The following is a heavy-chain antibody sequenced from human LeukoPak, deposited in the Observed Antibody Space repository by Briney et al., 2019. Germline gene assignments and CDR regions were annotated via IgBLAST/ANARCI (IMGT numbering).Heavy chain of an antibody. CDR1: GYTLTELS. D-gene: IGHD6-19*01. V-gene: IGHV1-24*01. CDR2: FDPEDGET. J-gene: IGHJ5*02. CDR3: ARGFASSVAGTNWFDP. Sequence: GASVKVSCKVSGYTLTELSMHWVRQAPGKGLEWMGGFDPEDGETIYAQKFQGRVTITTDESTSTAYMELSSLRSEDTAVYYCARGFASSVAGTNWFDPWGQGTLVTVSS.